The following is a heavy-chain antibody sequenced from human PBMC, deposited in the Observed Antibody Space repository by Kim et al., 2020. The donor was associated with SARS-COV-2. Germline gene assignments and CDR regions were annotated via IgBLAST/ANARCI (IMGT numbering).Heavy chain of an antibody. V-gene: IGHV1-8*01. D-gene: IGHD6-6*01. CDR3: ARSVGRSRPFDY. Sequence: ASVKVSCKASGYTFTSYDINWVRQATGQGLEWMGWMNPNSGNTGYAQKFQGRVTMTRNTSISTAYMELSSLRSEDTAVYYCARSVGRSRPFDYWGQGTLVTVSS. J-gene: IGHJ4*02. CDR1: GYTFTSYD. CDR2: MNPNSGNT.